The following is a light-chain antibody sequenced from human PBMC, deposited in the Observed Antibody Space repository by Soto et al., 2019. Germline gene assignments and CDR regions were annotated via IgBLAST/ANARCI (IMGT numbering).Light chain of an antibody. V-gene: IGKV1-5*03. CDR1: QTISSW. Sequence: DILMTQSPSTLSASVGDTVAITCRASQTISSWVAWYQQKPGRAPKLLIYKASSLESGGPSRFSGSGSGTEFTLTISGLQPDDFASYFCTQYHTYSKKFGQGTNVHIK. CDR3: TQYHTYSKK. CDR2: KAS. J-gene: IGKJ1*01.